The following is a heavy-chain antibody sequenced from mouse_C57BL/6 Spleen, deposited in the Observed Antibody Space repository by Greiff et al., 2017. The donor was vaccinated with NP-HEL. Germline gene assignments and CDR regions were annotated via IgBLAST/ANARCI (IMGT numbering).Heavy chain of an antibody. J-gene: IGHJ3*01. CDR2: INPNNGGT. V-gene: IGHV1-26*01. CDR3: ARHRQFAY. Sequence: EVQLQQSGPELVKPGASVKISCKASGYTFTDYYMNWVKQSHGKSLEWIGDINPNNGGTSYKQKFKGKATLTVDKSSSTAYMELRSLTSEDSAVYYCARHRQFAYWGQRTLVTVSA. CDR1: GYTFTDYY. D-gene: IGHD3-1*01.